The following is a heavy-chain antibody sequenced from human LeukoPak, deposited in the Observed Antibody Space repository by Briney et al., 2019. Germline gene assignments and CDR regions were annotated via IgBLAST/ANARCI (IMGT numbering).Heavy chain of an antibody. D-gene: IGHD5-18*01. CDR3: ARRRYNYDY. CDR1: GGSISSYY. CDR2: IYYSGNT. V-gene: IGHV4-59*01. Sequence: SETLSLTCTVSGGSISSYYWSCIRQPPGKGLEWIGYIYYSGNTIYNPSLKSRVTISIDTSKNQFSLKLSSVTAADTAVYYCARRRYNYDYWGQGTLVTVSS. J-gene: IGHJ4*02.